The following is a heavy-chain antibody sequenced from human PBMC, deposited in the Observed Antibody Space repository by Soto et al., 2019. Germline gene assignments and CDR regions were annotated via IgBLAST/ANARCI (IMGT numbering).Heavy chain of an antibody. CDR2: IYYSGST. CDR1: GGSISSYY. CDR3: ARRYGYSFDY. V-gene: IGHV4-59*08. J-gene: IGHJ4*02. D-gene: IGHD1-1*01. Sequence: QVQLQESGPGLVKPSETLSLTCTVSGGSISSYYWSWIRQPPGKGLEWIGYIYYSGSTYYNPSLKSRVTISVDTSKNQFSLKLSSVTAADTAVYYCARRYGYSFDYWGQGTLVTVSS.